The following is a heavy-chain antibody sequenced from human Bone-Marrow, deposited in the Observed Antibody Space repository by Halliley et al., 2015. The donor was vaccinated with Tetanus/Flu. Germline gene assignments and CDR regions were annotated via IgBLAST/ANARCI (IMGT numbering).Heavy chain of an antibody. CDR1: GDSFSNNDAA. CDR2: TYYRSKWYN. CDR3: ARGLRSALDI. Sequence: LRLSCAIPGDSFSNNDAAWNWIRQSPSRGLEWLGRTYYRSKWYNDYAVSVKSRITIDPDTSKNQFSLQLNSVTPEDTAVYYCARGLRSALDIWGQGTMVTVSS. J-gene: IGHJ3*02. V-gene: IGHV6-1*01.